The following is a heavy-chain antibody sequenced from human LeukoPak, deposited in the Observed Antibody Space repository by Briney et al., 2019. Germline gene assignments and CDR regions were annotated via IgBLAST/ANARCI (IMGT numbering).Heavy chain of an antibody. CDR3: ASARELPSLDPTGDY. Sequence: SETLSLTCAGYGVSFSGYYWSWIRQPPGKGLEWIGERNHSGSTNHNPSLKSRVNLSVDTYKNQFSLKLSSVTAADTAVYYCASARELPSLDPTGDYWGQGTLVTVSS. V-gene: IGHV4-34*01. J-gene: IGHJ4*02. CDR2: RNHSGST. D-gene: IGHD5-24*01. CDR1: GVSFSGYY.